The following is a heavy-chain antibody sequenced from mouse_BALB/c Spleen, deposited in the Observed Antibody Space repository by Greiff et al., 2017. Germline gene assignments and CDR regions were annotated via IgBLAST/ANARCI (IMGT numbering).Heavy chain of an antibody. CDR1: GDSITSGY. J-gene: IGHJ3*01. CDR2: ISYSGST. V-gene: IGHV3-8*02. Sequence: DVKLVESGPSLVKPSQTLSLTCSVTGDSITSGYWNWIRKFPGNKLEYMGYISYSGSTYYNPSLKSRISITRDTSKNQYYLQLNSVTTEDTATYYCASGGYYGKGAWFAYWGQGTLVTVSA. CDR3: ASGGYYGKGAWFAY. D-gene: IGHD1-1*01.